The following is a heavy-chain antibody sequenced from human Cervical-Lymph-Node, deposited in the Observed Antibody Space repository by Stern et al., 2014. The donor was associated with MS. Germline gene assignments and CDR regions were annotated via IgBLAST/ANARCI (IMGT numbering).Heavy chain of an antibody. CDR3: ARETFYDNIGQDF. J-gene: IGHJ1*01. V-gene: IGHV7-4-1*02. D-gene: IGHD2/OR15-2a*01. CDR1: GYTFTKYA. Sequence: QVQLMQSGSELKKPGASVKVSCKASGYTFTKYAINWVRQAPGQGLEWMGWINTHTRNPTYAQGFTRRFVFSLDTSVSTAYLQISSLEAEDTAVYYCARETFYDNIGQDFWGQGTLITVSS. CDR2: INTHTRNP.